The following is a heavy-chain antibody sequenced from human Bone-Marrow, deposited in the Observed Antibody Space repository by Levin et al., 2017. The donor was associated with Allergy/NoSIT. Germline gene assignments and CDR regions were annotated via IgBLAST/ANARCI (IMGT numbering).Heavy chain of an antibody. CDR1: GFSLRTSGVG. Sequence: SGPTLVKPPQTLTLTCTFSGFSLRTSGVGVGWIRQPPGKALEWLALIYWDDDKRYRPSLKSSLTITKDTSKNQVVLTMTNMVPLGTATSCCAGSPYGYGSGWYNFDYWGKGTLDTVSA. D-gene: IGHD6-19*01. CDR2: IYWDDDK. J-gene: IGHJ4*02. CDR3: AGSPYGYGSGWYNFDY. V-gene: IGHV2-5*02.